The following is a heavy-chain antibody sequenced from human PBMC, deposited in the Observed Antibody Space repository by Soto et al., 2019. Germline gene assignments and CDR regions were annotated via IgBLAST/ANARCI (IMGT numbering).Heavy chain of an antibody. CDR3: ARTPNNRRAGVYGMDV. D-gene: IGHD3-10*01. J-gene: IGHJ6*02. CDR1: GYTFTNYY. CDR2: IDGDSGDT. V-gene: IGHV1-2*04. Sequence: QVQLVQSGAGVKKPGASVKVSCKASGYTFTNYYIHWVRQAPGQGLEWMGWIDGDSGDTNYAQKFQGWVTMTRDTSFNTAYMELSRLTSDDTAVYYCARTPNNRRAGVYGMDVWGQGTTVTVSS.